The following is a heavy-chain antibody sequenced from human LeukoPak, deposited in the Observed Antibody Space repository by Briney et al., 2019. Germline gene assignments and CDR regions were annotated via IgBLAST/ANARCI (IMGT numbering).Heavy chain of an antibody. J-gene: IGHJ4*02. CDR2: IYYSGST. V-gene: IGHV4-59*01. D-gene: IGHD3-10*01. Sequence: PSETLSLTCTVSGASISSYYWSWIRQPPGKGLERIGYIYYSGSTNYNPSLKSRLTISLDTSKKQFSLKPRSVPSADTAVYYRARAGGGRPFYYWGQGTLVTVSS. CDR1: GASISSYY. CDR3: ARAGGGRPFYY.